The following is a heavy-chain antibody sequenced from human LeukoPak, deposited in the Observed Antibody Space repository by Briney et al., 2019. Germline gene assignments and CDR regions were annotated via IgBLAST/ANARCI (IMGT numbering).Heavy chain of an antibody. J-gene: IGHJ6*02. D-gene: IGHD6-25*01. CDR3: AKDLSGAMDV. Sequence: GGSLRLSCAVSGLTFSNYGMTWVRQAPGKGLEWVSSISDSGGSTYYADSVKGRFSISRGNSKSTLYLHMNSLRAEDTALYYCAKDLSGAMDVWGQGTTVTVSS. CDR1: GLTFSNYG. CDR2: ISDSGGST. V-gene: IGHV3-23*01.